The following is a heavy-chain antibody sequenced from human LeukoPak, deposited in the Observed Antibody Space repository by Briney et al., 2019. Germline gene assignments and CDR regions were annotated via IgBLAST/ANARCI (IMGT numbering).Heavy chain of an antibody. CDR2: IYNSGST. CDR1: GGSISSGNYY. V-gene: IGHV4-61*01. CDR3: ARVGTYGSGSYLSWLDY. J-gene: IGHJ4*02. Sequence: SETLSLTCTVSGGSISSGNYYWSWIRQPPGKGLQYIGYIYNSGSTNYNPSLKSRVTISKDTSENQFSLKLSSVTAADTAVYYCARVGTYGSGSYLSWLDYWGQGTLVTVSS. D-gene: IGHD3-10*01.